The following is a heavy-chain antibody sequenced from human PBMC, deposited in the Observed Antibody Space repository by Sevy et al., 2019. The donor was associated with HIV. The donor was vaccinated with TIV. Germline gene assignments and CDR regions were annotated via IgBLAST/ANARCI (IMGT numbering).Heavy chain of an antibody. CDR1: GFTFSSYA. V-gene: IGHV3-23*01. Sequence: GGSLRLSCAASGFTFSSYAMSWVRQAPGKGLEWVSAISGSGGSTYYADSVKGRFTNPRDNSKNTLYLQMNSLRAEDTVVYFCAKDGSRIYCDSSGYYSYFDYWGQGTLVTVSS. CDR3: AKDGSRIYCDSSGYYSYFDY. CDR2: ISGSGGST. J-gene: IGHJ4*02. D-gene: IGHD3-22*01.